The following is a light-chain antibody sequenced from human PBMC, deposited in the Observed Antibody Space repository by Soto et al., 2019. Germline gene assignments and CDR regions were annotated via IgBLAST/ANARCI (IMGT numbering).Light chain of an antibody. CDR2: EGS. V-gene: IGLV2-23*01. J-gene: IGLJ1*01. CDR1: SSDVGSYNP. CDR3: CSYAGSSTLV. Sequence: QSALTQPASLSGSPGQSITISCTGTSSDVGSYNPVSWYQQYPGKAPKLMIYEGSKRPSGVSNRFSGSKSGNTASLTISGLQVEDEADYYCCSYAGSSTLVFGTGTKLTVL.